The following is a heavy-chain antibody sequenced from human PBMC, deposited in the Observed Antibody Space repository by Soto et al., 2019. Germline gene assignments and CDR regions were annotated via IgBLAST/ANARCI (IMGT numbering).Heavy chain of an antibody. D-gene: IGHD3-3*01. J-gene: IGHJ4*02. Sequence: GGSLRLSSAAHGFTVSSNYMSWVRQAPGKGLEWVSVIYSGGSTYYADSVKGRFTISRDNSKNSLYLQMNSLRAEDTAVYYCARGPYYDFWSGYETTQPPFDYWGQGTLVTVSS. CDR1: GFTVSSNY. CDR3: ARGPYYDFWSGYETTQPPFDY. CDR2: IYSGGST. V-gene: IGHV3-66*01.